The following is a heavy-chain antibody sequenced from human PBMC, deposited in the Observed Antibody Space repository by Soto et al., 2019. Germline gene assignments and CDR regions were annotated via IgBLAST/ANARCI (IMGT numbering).Heavy chain of an antibody. J-gene: IGHJ6*03. Sequence: ASVKVSCKASGYTFTGYYMHWVRQAPGQGLEWMGWINPNSGGTNYAQKLQGWVTMTRDTSISTAYMELSRLRSDDTAVYYCARNGYSSSWYLENYYYYYMDVWGKGTTVTVSS. CDR3: ARNGYSSSWYLENYYYYYMDV. CDR2: INPNSGGT. V-gene: IGHV1-2*04. D-gene: IGHD6-13*01. CDR1: GYTFTGYY.